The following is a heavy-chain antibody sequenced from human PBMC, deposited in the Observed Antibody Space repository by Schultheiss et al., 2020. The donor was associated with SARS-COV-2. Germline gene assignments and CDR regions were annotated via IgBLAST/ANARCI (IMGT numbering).Heavy chain of an antibody. J-gene: IGHJ5*02. CDR1: GFTFSSYW. V-gene: IGHV3-74*01. Sequence: GGSLRLSCAASGFTFSSYWMHWVRQAPGKGLVWVSRINSDGSSTSYADSVKGRFTISRDNAKNTLYLQMNSLRAEDTAVYYCARLLGYCSSTSCYVSGVNWFDPWGQGTLVTVSS. D-gene: IGHD2-2*01. CDR2: INSDGSST. CDR3: ARLLGYCSSTSCYVSGVNWFDP.